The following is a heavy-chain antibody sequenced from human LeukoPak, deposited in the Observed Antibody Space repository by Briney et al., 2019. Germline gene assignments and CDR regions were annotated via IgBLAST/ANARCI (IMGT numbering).Heavy chain of an antibody. CDR1: GFTFSSYG. CDR3: AKDRGSSGHFDY. D-gene: IGHD6-13*01. CDR2: IPYDGSNK. Sequence: GRSLRLSCAASGFTFSSYGMHWVRQAPGKGLEWVAVIPYDGSNKYYADSVKGRFTISRDNSKNTLYLQMNSLRAEDTAVYYCAKDRGSSGHFDYWGQGTLVTVSS. J-gene: IGHJ4*02. V-gene: IGHV3-30*18.